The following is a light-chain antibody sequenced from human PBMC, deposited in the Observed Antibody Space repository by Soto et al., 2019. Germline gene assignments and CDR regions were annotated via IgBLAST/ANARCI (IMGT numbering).Light chain of an antibody. CDR1: QSINDY. CDR2: VAS. V-gene: IGKV1-39*01. Sequence: DIQMTQSPSSLSASVGDRVTITCRASQSINDYLNWYQQTPGKAPKLLISVASSVQTGAPSRFSGSGSGTDFALTINNLLPVDFAHYYCQQSYNLPPSFATGTKVDI. J-gene: IGKJ3*01. CDR3: QQSYNLPPS.